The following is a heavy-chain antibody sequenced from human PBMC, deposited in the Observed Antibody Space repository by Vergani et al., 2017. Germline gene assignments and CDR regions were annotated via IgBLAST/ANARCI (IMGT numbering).Heavy chain of an antibody. CDR2: IYYSGST. Sequence: QLQLQESGPGLVKPSETLSLTCTVSGGSISSSSYYWGWIRQPPGKGLEWIGSIYYSGSTYYNPSLKSRVTISVDTSKNPFSLTLSAVTAADTAVYYCARQGIVGATSFFDYWGQGTLVTVSS. CDR3: ARQGIVGATSFFDY. J-gene: IGHJ4*02. D-gene: IGHD1-26*01. CDR1: GGSISSSSYY. V-gene: IGHV4-39*01.